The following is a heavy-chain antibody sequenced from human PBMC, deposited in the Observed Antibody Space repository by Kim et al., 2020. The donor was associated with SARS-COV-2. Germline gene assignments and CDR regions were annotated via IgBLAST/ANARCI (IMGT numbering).Heavy chain of an antibody. V-gene: IGHV3-23*01. Sequence: GGSLRLSCAASGFIFSNYAMSWVRQAPGKGLEWVSAISSSGGRSYYADTVKGRFTISRDKSKNTLYLQMNSLRADDTAMYYCAKTWILVTEPDYWGQGTLVTVSS. J-gene: IGHJ4*02. CDR2: ISSSGGRS. CDR1: GFIFSNYA. CDR3: AKTWILVTEPDY. D-gene: IGHD2-8*02.